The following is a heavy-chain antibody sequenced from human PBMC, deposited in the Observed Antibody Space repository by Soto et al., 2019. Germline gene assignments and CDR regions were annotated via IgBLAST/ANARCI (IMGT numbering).Heavy chain of an antibody. Sequence: PVGSLRLSCAVSGFNFTIYGMHWVRQAPGKGLDWMALISHDGSYKFYAASVKGRFTISRDNSKNTLHLQMNSLGAEDTAMYYCVKGTAVPEHWGQGTLVTVSS. CDR2: ISHDGSYK. CDR1: GFNFTIYG. V-gene: IGHV3-30*18. CDR3: VKGTAVPEH. J-gene: IGHJ1*01. D-gene: IGHD6-13*01.